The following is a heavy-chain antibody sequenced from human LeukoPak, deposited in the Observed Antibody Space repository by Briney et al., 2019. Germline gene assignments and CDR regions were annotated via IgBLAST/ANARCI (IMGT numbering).Heavy chain of an antibody. CDR2: ISSSSSYI. CDR3: ARDPPSVAGPY. J-gene: IGHJ4*02. V-gene: IGHV3-21*01. Sequence: PGGSLRLSCAASGFTFSSYSMNWVRQAPGKGLEWVSSISSSSSYIYYADSVKGRFTISRDNAKNSPYLQMNSLRAEDTAVYYCARDPPSVAGPYWGQGTLVTVSS. D-gene: IGHD6-19*01. CDR1: GFTFSSYS.